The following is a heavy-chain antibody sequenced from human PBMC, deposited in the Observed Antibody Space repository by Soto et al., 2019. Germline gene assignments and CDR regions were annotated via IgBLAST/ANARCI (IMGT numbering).Heavy chain of an antibody. CDR1: GFTFSNYN. J-gene: IGHJ5*02. CDR3: AREGALKPFSS. CDR2: ISGTSVYI. V-gene: IGHV3-21*01. Sequence: VGSLRLSFVASGFTFSNYNMHWVRQAPGKGLECLSHISGTSVYIHYADSVKGRFTISRDNAKNSVYLQMDSLRVKDTAVYYCAREGALKPFSSWGQGALVTVSS.